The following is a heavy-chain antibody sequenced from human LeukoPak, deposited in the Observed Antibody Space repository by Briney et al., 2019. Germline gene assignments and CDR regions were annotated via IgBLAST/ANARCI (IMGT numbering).Heavy chain of an antibody. D-gene: IGHD1-14*01. J-gene: IGHJ4*02. V-gene: IGHV1-46*01. CDR2: INPSGGST. CDR1: GYTFTSYY. CDR3: ASRRTGKTRRYYFDY. Sequence: ASVKVSCKASGYTFTSYYMHWVRQAPGQGLEWMGIINPSGGSTSYAQKFQGRVTITADESTSTAYMELSSLRSEDTAVYYCASRRTGKTRRYYFDYWGQGTLVTVSS.